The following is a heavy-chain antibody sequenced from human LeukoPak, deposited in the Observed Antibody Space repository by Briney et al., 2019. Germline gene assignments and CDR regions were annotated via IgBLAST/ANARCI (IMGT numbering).Heavy chain of an antibody. D-gene: IGHD3-22*01. CDR2: IRYDGSNK. CDR1: GFTFSSYG. J-gene: IGHJ4*02. CDR3: AKGSAAKHYYDSSGYPEYDY. V-gene: IGHV3-30*02. Sequence: GGSLRLSCAASGFTFSSYGMHWVRQAPGKGLEWVAFIRYDGSNKYYADSVKGRFTISRDNSKNTLYLQMNSLRAEDTAVYYCAKGSAAKHYYDSSGYPEYDYWGQGTLVTVSS.